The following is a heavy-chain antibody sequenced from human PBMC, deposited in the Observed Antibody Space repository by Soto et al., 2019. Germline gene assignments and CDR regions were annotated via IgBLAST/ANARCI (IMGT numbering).Heavy chain of an antibody. Sequence: SGPTLVNPTETLTLTCTVSGFSLSNARMGVSWIRQPPGKALEWLAHIFSNDEKSYSTSLKSRLTISKDTSKSQVVLTMTNMDPVDTAIYYCARIRLTSPYYDFWSGPVYYYYYYGMDVWGQGTTVTVS. J-gene: IGHJ6*02. CDR3: ARIRLTSPYYDFWSGPVYYYYYYGMDV. D-gene: IGHD3-3*01. V-gene: IGHV2-26*01. CDR2: IFSNDEK. CDR1: GFSLSNARMG.